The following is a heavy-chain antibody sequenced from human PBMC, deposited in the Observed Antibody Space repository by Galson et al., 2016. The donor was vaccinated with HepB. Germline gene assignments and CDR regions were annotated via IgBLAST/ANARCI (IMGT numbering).Heavy chain of an antibody. V-gene: IGHV3-23*01. CDR2: IGGSGGRT. CDR3: AKAATPVFYYHGMDV. Sequence: SLRLSCAASGLTFSSYAMTWVRRPPGKGLEWVPTIGGSGGRTYYADSVKGRFTISRDNSKSTLYLQMNGLRAEDTAVYYCAKAATPVFYYHGMDVWGQGTTVTVSS. CDR1: GLTFSSYA. J-gene: IGHJ6*02.